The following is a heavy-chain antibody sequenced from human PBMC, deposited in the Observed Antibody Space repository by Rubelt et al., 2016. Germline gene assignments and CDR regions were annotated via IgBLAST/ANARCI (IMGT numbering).Heavy chain of an antibody. V-gene: IGHV3-33*08. J-gene: IGHJ2*01. D-gene: IGHD1-26*01. Sequence: ECGGGLVQPGRSLRLSCAASGFTFSSYAVHWVRQAPGKGLEWLAVIWYDGSNKYYADSVKGRFTIARDNSKNTLYLPMNSLRAEDTAVYYCATDRGGSDLDWYFDLWGRGTLVTASS. CDR1: GFTFSSYA. CDR3: ATDRGGSDLDWYFDL. CDR2: IWYDGSNK.